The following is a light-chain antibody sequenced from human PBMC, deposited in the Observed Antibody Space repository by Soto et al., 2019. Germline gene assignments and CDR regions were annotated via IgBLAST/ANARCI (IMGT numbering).Light chain of an antibody. J-gene: IGKJ5*01. CDR1: QSVGSSY. Sequence: EIVLTQSPGTLSLSPGARATLSCRASQSVGSSYVGWYQHKPGQVPRLVIYGASSRATGIADRFSGSGSGTAFTLTISSLEPEDFALYYCQQRSTWPTFGQGTRLEIK. CDR3: QQRSTWPT. CDR2: GAS. V-gene: IGKV3D-20*02.